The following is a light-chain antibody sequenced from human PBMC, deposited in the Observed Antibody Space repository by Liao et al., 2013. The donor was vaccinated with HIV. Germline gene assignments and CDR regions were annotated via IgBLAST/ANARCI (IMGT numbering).Light chain of an antibody. CDR1: KLGDQY. CDR3: QVWDWARNYRV. CDR2: QDS. Sequence: SYELTQPPSVSVSPGQTASITCSGDKLGDQYACWYQQKPGQSPVLVIYQDSKRPSGIPERFSGSNSGITATLTISRVEAGDEADYYCQVWDWARNYRVFGTGTKLTVL. J-gene: IGLJ1*01. V-gene: IGLV3-1*01.